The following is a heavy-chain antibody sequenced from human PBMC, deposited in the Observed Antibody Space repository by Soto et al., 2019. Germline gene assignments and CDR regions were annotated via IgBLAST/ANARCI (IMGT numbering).Heavy chain of an antibody. V-gene: IGHV1-8*01. Sequence: QVQLVQSGAEVKMPGASVKVSCKASGYTFTSHDINWVRQATGQGLEWMGWMNPNCGNTGYGQKFQGRITMTRNTSTTTAYMELSSLKSDDTAVYYCARGRYAIRGAFIIGELDHWGQGSLVIVSS. J-gene: IGHJ4*02. CDR1: GYTFTSHD. CDR2: MNPNCGNT. D-gene: IGHD3-10*01. CDR3: ARGRYAIRGAFIIGELDH.